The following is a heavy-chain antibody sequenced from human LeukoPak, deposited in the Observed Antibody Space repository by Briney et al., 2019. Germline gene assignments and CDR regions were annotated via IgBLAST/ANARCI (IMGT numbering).Heavy chain of an antibody. CDR3: AAFRGYDFAYYFDY. CDR2: IYYSGST. D-gene: IGHD5-12*01. CDR1: GGSISSSSYY. V-gene: IGHV4-30-4*08. J-gene: IGHJ4*02. Sequence: SETLSLTCTVSGGSISSSSYYWGWIRQPPGKGLEWIGYIYYSGSTYYNPSLKSRVTISVDTSKNQFSLKLSSVTAADTAVYYCAAFRGYDFAYYFDYWGQGTLVTVSS.